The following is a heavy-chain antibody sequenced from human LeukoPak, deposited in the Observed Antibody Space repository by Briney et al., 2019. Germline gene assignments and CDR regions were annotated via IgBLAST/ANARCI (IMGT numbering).Heavy chain of an antibody. CDR1: GYTFTSYG. V-gene: IGHV1-8*03. J-gene: IGHJ4*02. D-gene: IGHD5-12*01. CDR3: ARGRSTGYPYYFEY. Sequence: ASVEVSCKASGYTFTSYGINWVRQATGQGLEWMGWMNPNSGSTGYAQKFQGRVTITRNTSISTAYMELSGLRSEDTAVYYCARGRSTGYPYYFEYWGQGTLVTVSS. CDR2: MNPNSGST.